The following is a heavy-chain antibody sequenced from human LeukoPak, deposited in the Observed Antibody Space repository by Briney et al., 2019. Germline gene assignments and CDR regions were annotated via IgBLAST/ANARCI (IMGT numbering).Heavy chain of an antibody. CDR3: VRSYDWVFDY. J-gene: IGHJ4*02. V-gene: IGHV6-1*01. CDR1: GDSVSRHDLT. Sequence: SQTLSLNCAISGDSVSRHDLTWDWVRQSPSRGLEWLGRTFYRSKWYNDYAVSVKSRITVSPDTSKNQFSLHLNSVTPEDTAVYYCVRSYDWVFDYWGQGTRVTVSS. D-gene: IGHD1-1*01. CDR2: TFYRSKWYN.